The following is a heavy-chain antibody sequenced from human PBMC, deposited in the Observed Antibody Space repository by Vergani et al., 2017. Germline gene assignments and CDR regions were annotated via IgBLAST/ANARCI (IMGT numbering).Heavy chain of an antibody. Sequence: EVQLVESGGGLVQPGRSLRLSCAASGFTFDDYAMHWVRQAPGKGLEWVSGINWNSDSIAYADSVKGRFTISRDNSKNTLYLQMNSLRAEDTAVYYCAKERDDYGDYTWFDPWGQGTLVTVSS. CDR2: INWNSDSI. CDR1: GFTFDDYA. J-gene: IGHJ5*02. V-gene: IGHV3-9*01. D-gene: IGHD4-17*01. CDR3: AKERDDYGDYTWFDP.